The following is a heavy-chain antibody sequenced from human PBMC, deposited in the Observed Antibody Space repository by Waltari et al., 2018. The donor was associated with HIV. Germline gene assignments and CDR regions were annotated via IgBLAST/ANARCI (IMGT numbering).Heavy chain of an antibody. Sequence: EVQLVESGGGLVQPGGSLRLSCVASGFTFSYYAMTWVRQAPGKGLEWVSDISSNSSTIYHADSVKGRFTISRDNAKNSLYLQMNSLRDEDTAVYYCVRVGTSFDYWGQGTLVTVSS. V-gene: IGHV3-48*02. CDR2: ISSNSSTI. CDR1: GFTFSYYA. D-gene: IGHD2-8*01. CDR3: VRVGTSFDY. J-gene: IGHJ4*02.